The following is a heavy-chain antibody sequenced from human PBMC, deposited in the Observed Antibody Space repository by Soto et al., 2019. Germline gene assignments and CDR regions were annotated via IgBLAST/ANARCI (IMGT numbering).Heavy chain of an antibody. V-gene: IGHV3-13*01. Sequence: GGSLRLSCAASGFTFSSYDMHWVRHAPGKGLEWVSAIAISGDTFYPGSVKGRFTISRENAENSLYLQMNSLRAEDTAVYYCARERDSYSSAWQEFDYWGQGTLVTVSS. J-gene: IGHJ4*02. CDR2: IAISGDT. D-gene: IGHD6-19*01. CDR3: ARERDSYSSAWQEFDY. CDR1: GFTFSSYD.